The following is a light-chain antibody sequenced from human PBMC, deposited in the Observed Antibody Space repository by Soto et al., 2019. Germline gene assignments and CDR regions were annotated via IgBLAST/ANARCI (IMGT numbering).Light chain of an antibody. CDR1: SSNIGSNT. Sequence: QSVLTQPPSASGTPGQRVTISCSGSSSNIGSNTVHWYQQLPGTAPKLLIDSSNQRPSGVPDRFSGSKSGTSASLAISGLQSDDEADYYCATWDDSLNGYVFGTGTKVTVL. V-gene: IGLV1-44*01. CDR2: SSN. CDR3: ATWDDSLNGYV. J-gene: IGLJ1*01.